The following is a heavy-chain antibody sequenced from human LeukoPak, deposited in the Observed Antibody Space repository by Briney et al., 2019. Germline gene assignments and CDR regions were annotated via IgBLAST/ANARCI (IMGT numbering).Heavy chain of an antibody. D-gene: IGHD6-19*01. CDR3: ARALVSSGSLDY. V-gene: IGHV4-31*03. Sequence: SQTLSLTCTVSGGSLNSGFYYWDWIRQHPGKGLEWIGYIYYSGTTYYNPSLKSRVTISVDTSQNQFSLKLSSVTAADTAVYYCARALVSSGSLDYWGQGTLVTVSS. CDR1: GGSLNSGFYY. J-gene: IGHJ4*02. CDR2: IYYSGTT.